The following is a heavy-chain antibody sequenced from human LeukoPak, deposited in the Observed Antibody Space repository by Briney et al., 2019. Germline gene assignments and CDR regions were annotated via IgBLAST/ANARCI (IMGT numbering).Heavy chain of an antibody. CDR3: AAVTTSGDWYFDL. V-gene: IGHV4-59*08. J-gene: IGHJ2*01. Sequence: SETLSLTCTVSGGSIYSYYWGCIRQPPGKGLEWIGYIYYSGSTSYNPSLKSRVTISLDTSKNQFSLKLSSVTAADTAVYYCAAVTTSGDWYFDLWGRGTLVTVSS. D-gene: IGHD4-17*01. CDR1: GGSIYSYY. CDR2: IYYSGST.